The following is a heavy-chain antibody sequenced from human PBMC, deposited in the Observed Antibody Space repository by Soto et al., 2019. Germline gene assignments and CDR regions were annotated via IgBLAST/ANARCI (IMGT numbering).Heavy chain of an antibody. CDR1: GGSISSNLYS. D-gene: IGHD1-26*01. J-gene: IGHJ5*02. CDR2: IHHSEST. CDR3: ARVPDGRLNWFDP. Sequence: SETLSLTCGVSGGSISSNLYSWSWIRQPRGNGLEWIGDIHHSESTHYNPSLESRVTISVDRSRNQFSLRLTSVTAADTAVYYCARVPDGRLNWFDPWGPGILVTVSS. V-gene: IGHV4-30-2*01.